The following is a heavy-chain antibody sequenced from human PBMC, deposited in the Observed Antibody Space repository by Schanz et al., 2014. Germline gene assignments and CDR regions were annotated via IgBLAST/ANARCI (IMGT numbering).Heavy chain of an antibody. CDR3: ARKMKLGVYGGKGHDSLDI. CDR1: GFTFSSYW. D-gene: IGHD4-17*01. CDR2: ISGSGGST. V-gene: IGHV3-74*01. Sequence: EVQLVESGGGLVQPGGSLRLSCAASGFTFSSYWMHWVRQVPGKGLEWVIVISGSGGSTYYADSVKGRFTISRDNAKNSLFLQMNSLRAEDTAVYYCARKMKLGVYGGKGHDSLDIWGQGTMVTVSS. J-gene: IGHJ3*02.